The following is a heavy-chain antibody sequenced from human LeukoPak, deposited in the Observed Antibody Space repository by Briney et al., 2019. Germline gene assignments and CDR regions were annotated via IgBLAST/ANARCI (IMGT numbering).Heavy chain of an antibody. Sequence: GGSLRLSCAVSGFTFSSYSMNWVRQAPGKGLEWVSSISSSSTYIYYADSVKGRFTISRDNAKNSLFLQMNSLRAEDTAVYYCARSPTSPLYYYDSSGYYYDPYNWFDPWGQGTLVTVSS. V-gene: IGHV3-21*01. CDR1: GFTFSSYS. CDR2: ISSSSTYI. J-gene: IGHJ5*02. CDR3: ARSPTSPLYYYDSSGYYYDPYNWFDP. D-gene: IGHD3-22*01.